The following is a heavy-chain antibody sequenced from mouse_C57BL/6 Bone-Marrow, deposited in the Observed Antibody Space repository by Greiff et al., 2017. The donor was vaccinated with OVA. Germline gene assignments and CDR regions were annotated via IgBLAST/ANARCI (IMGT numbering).Heavy chain of an antibody. D-gene: IGHD1-1*01. V-gene: IGHV5-17*01. J-gene: IGHJ2*01. CDR3: ARNYYGSSEYYFDY. Sequence: DVQLQESGGGLVKPGGSLKLSCAASGFTFSDYGMHWVRQAPEKGLEWVAYISSGSSTIYYADTVKGRFTISRDNAKNTLFLQMTSLRSEDTAMYYCARNYYGSSEYYFDYWGQGTTLTVSS. CDR1: GFTFSDYG. CDR2: ISSGSSTI.